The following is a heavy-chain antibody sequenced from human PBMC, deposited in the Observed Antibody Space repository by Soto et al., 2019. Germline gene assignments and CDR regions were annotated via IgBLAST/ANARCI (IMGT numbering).Heavy chain of an antibody. CDR1: GYTFTSYD. D-gene: IGHD2-15*01. J-gene: IGHJ4*02. CDR2: MNPNSGNT. Sequence: GASVKVSCKASGYTFTSYDINWVRQATGQGLEWMGWMNPNSGNTGYAQKFQGRVTRTRNTSISTAYMELSSLRSEDTAVYYCARFYRVAAPAWLGYWGQGTLVTVSS. V-gene: IGHV1-8*01. CDR3: ARFYRVAAPAWLGY.